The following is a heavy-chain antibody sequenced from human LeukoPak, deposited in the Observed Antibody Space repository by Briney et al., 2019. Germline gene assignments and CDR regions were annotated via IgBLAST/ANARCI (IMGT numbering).Heavy chain of an antibody. CDR1: GFSFTDYP. CDR2: IRTTAEGA. V-gene: IGHV3-23*01. D-gene: IGHD2-15*01. Sequence: GGSLRLSCATSGFSFTDYPMNWVRQAPGKGLEWISNIRTTAEGAKYAYYADSVKGRFTISRDNSKNTLYVQMNSLRAEDTAVYYCAKARGFCSGGSCYNPFDPWGQGTLVTVSS. J-gene: IGHJ5*02. CDR3: AKARGFCSGGSCYNPFDP.